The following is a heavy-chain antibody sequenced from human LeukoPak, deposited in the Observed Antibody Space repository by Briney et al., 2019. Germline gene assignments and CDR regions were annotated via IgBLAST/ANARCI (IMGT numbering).Heavy chain of an antibody. CDR2: IYPGDSDT. Sequence: ASVKVSCKGSGYSFTNYWIGWVRQMPGKGLEWMGIIYPGDSDTKYSPSFQGQVTISADKSISTAYLRWSSLKASDTAMYYCARQIDCSGGSCPRSFDLWGRGTLVTVSS. J-gene: IGHJ2*01. CDR1: GYSFTNYW. CDR3: ARQIDCSGGSCPRSFDL. V-gene: IGHV5-51*01. D-gene: IGHD2-15*01.